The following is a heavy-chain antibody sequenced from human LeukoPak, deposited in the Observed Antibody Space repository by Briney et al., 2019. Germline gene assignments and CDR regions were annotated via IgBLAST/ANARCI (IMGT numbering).Heavy chain of an antibody. CDR2: ISAYNGKT. D-gene: IGHD3-9*01. CDR3: ARVKTSYSVLRYFDWLFLDAFDI. Sequence: AASVKVSCKASGYTFTSYGISWVRQAPGQGLEWMGWISAYNGKTNYAQKLQGRVTMTTDTSTSTAYMELRSLRSDDTAVYYCARVKTSYSVLRYFDWLFLDAFDIWGQGTMVTVSS. V-gene: IGHV1-18*01. J-gene: IGHJ3*02. CDR1: GYTFTSYG.